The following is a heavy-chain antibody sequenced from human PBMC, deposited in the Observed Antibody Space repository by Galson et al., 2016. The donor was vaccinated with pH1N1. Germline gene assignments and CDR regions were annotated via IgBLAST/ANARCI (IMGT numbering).Heavy chain of an antibody. CDR2: ISASGANT. Sequence: SLRLSCAASGFTFNIFAMSWVRQAPGKGPEWVSSISASGANTNYADPVKGRFTISRDNSKNSLYLQMNSLSAEDTALYYCVRAPGSSSSYWGQGTLVTVSS. CDR3: VRAPGSSSSY. J-gene: IGHJ4*02. D-gene: IGHD6-13*01. V-gene: IGHV3-23*01. CDR1: GFTFNIFA.